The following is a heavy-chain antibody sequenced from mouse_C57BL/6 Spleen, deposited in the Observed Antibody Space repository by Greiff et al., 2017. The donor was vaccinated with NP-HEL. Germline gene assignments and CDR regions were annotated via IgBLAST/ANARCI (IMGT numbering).Heavy chain of an antibody. Sequence: EVQLVESGGGLVKPGGSLKLSCAASGFTFSSYAMSWVRQTPEKRLEWVATISDGGSYTYYPDNVKGRFTISRDNAKNNLYLQMSHLKSEDTAMYYCARDGYYGSSLYWYFDVWGTGTTVTVSS. D-gene: IGHD1-1*01. CDR2: ISDGGSYT. CDR1: GFTFSSYA. V-gene: IGHV5-4*01. J-gene: IGHJ1*03. CDR3: ARDGYYGSSLYWYFDV.